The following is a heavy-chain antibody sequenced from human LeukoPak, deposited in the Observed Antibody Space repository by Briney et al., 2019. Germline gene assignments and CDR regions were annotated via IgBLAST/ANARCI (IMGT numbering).Heavy chain of an antibody. CDR2: ISSSGDTI. Sequence: GGSLRLSCAATGFSFNDYYMSWIRQAPGKGLEWISYISSSGDTIYYGDSVKGRFTISRDNAKNSLYLQMNSLRAEDTAVYYCAGTCTPMYYFDYWGQGTLVTVSS. J-gene: IGHJ4*02. CDR1: GFSFNDYY. V-gene: IGHV3-11*01. CDR3: AGTCTPMYYFDY.